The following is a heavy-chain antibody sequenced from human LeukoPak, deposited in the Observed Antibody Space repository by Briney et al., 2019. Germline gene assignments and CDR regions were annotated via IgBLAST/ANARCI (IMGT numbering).Heavy chain of an antibody. CDR2: IYYSGST. D-gene: IGHD5-12*01. V-gene: IGHV4-59*12. CDR1: GGSISSYY. Sequence: SETLSLTCTVSGGSISSYYWSWIRQPPGKGLEWIGYIYYSGSTNYNPSLKSRVTISVDTSKNQFSLKLSSVTAADTAVYYCAGERYSGYDLVDYWGQGTLVTVSS. CDR3: AGERYSGYDLVDY. J-gene: IGHJ4*02.